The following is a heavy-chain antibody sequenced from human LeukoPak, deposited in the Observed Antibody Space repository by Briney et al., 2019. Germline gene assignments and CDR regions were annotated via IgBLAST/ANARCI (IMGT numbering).Heavy chain of an antibody. V-gene: IGHV4-59*12. CDR3: ARDSSGCLDY. Sequence: SETLSLTCTVSGGSLTRYHWGWIRQPPGKGLEWIGYINYSGSTNYSPSLESRVTISLDTSKNQFSLQLSSVTAADTAVYYCARDSSGCLDYWGQGTLVTVSS. CDR1: GGSLTRYH. CDR2: INYSGST. J-gene: IGHJ4*02. D-gene: IGHD6-19*01.